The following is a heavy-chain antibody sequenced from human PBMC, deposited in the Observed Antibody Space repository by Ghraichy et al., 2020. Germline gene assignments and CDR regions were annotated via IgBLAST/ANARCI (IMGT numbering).Heavy chain of an antibody. V-gene: IGHV4-4*02. J-gene: IGHJ4*02. CDR1: GGSISSSNW. Sequence: SETLSLTCAVSGGSISSSNWWSWVRQPPGKGLEWIGEIYHSGSTNYNPSLKSRVTISVDKSKNQFSLKLSSVTAADTAVYYCARVLISPRFGELSSFDYWGQGTLVTVSS. CDR2: IYHSGST. CDR3: ARVLISPRFGELSSFDY. D-gene: IGHD3-10*01.